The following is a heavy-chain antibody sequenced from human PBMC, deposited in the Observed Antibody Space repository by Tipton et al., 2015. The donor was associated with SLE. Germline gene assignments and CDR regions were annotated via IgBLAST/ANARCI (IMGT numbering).Heavy chain of an antibody. J-gene: IGHJ4*02. CDR1: GGSFSGYY. V-gene: IGHV4-34*01. CDR3: ARDPNGGYGSFDY. Sequence: TLSLTCAVYGGSFSGYYWSWIRQPPGKGLEWIGEINHSGSTNYSPSLKSRVTISVDKSKSQFSLKLSSVTAADTAVYYCARDPNGGYGSFDYWGLGALVTVSS. D-gene: IGHD7-27*01. CDR2: INHSGST.